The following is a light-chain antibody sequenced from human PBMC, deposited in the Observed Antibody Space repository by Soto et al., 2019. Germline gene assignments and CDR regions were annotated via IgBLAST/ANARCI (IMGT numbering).Light chain of an antibody. Sequence: EIVLTQSPGTLSLSPGDRATLSCRASQSVSSSYLAWYQQKPGQAPSLLIYGESNRATGIPDRFSGGGSGTDFTLTISRLEPEDFAVYYCQQYGKSAMFTFGQGTKLEIK. CDR3: QQYGKSAMFT. CDR2: GES. V-gene: IGKV3-20*01. J-gene: IGKJ2*01. CDR1: QSVSSSY.